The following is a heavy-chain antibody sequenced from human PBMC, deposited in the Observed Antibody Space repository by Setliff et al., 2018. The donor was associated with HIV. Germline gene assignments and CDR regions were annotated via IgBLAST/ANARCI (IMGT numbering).Heavy chain of an antibody. CDR1: GGTFSSYA. J-gene: IGHJ4*02. CDR3: ATPPTYSYTSSGYSSLDY. Sequence: SVKVSCKASGGTFSSYAISWVRQAPGQGLEWMGGIIPIFGTANYAQKFQGRVTITADDSTSTAYMELGSLRSEDTALYYCATPPTYSYTSSGYSSLDYWGQGTLVTVSS. D-gene: IGHD3-22*01. CDR2: IIPIFGTA. V-gene: IGHV1-69*13.